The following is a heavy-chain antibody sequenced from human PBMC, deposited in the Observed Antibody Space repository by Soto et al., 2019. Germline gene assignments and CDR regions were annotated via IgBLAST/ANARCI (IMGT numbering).Heavy chain of an antibody. CDR1: GFTFSSYS. CDR3: ARGGGAFDI. D-gene: IGHD3-16*01. J-gene: IGHJ3*02. CDR2: ISSSSSYI. Sequence: EVQLVESGGGLVKPGGSLRLSCAASGFTFSSYSMNWVRQAPGKGLEWVSSISSSSSYIYYANSVKGRFTISRDNAKTSLNLQMNSLRAEDTVGAYCARGGGAFDIWGQGTMVTVSS. V-gene: IGHV3-21*01.